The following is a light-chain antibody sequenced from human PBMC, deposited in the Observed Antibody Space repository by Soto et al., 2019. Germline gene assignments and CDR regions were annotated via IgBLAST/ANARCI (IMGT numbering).Light chain of an antibody. CDR2: VNSDGSH. V-gene: IGLV4-69*01. J-gene: IGLJ3*02. CDR1: SGHSSYA. CDR3: QTWGTGIWV. Sequence: QSVLTQSPSASASLGASVKVTCTLSSGHSSYAIAWHQQQPEKGPRYLMKVNSDGSHSTGDGIPDRFSGSSSGAERYLTISSLQSEDEADYYCQTWGTGIWVFGGGTKLTVL.